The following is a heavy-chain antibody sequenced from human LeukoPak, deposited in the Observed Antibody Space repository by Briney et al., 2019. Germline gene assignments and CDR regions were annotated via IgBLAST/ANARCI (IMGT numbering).Heavy chain of an antibody. D-gene: IGHD5-18*01. V-gene: IGHV3-23*01. Sequence: PGGSLRLSCAASGFTFSSYGMSWVRQAPGKGLEWVSAISGSGGSTYYADSVKGRFTISRDNSKNTLYLQMNSLRAEDTAVYYCAKSGGYSYGIYYYMDVWGKGTTVTVSS. CDR3: AKSGGYSYGIYYYMDV. J-gene: IGHJ6*03. CDR1: GFTFSSYG. CDR2: ISGSGGST.